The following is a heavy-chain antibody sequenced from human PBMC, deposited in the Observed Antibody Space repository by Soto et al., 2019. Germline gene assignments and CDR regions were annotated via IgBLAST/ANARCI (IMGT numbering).Heavy chain of an antibody. D-gene: IGHD6-13*01. V-gene: IGHV1-2*04. CDR3: AIAAAANYFDY. Sequence: ASVKVSCKASGYTFTGYYMHWVRQAPGQGLEWMGWINPNSGGTNYAQRFQGWVTMTRDTSISTAYMELSRLRSDDTAVYYCAIAAAANYFDYWGQGTLVTVSS. CDR2: INPNSGGT. J-gene: IGHJ4*02. CDR1: GYTFTGYY.